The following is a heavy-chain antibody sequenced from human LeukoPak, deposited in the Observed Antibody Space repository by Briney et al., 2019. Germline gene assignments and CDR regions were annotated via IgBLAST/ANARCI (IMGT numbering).Heavy chain of an antibody. CDR2: FYHSGST. Sequence: DPSQTLSLTCTVSGCSISSGFYWGWIRQPPGKGLEWIGNFYHSGSTYYNPSLKSRVTISEDTSKNQFSLRLSSLTAADTAVYYCSSGSYYLPSNWGQGILVTVSS. V-gene: IGHV4-38-2*02. J-gene: IGHJ4*02. D-gene: IGHD3-10*01. CDR1: GCSISSGFY. CDR3: SSGSYYLPSN.